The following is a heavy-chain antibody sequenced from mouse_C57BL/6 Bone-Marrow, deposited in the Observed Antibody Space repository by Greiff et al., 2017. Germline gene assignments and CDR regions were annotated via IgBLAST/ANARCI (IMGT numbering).Heavy chain of an antibody. Sequence: VQRVESGGGFVQPKGSLKLSCAASGFSFNTYAMNWVRQAPGKGLEWVARIRSKSNNYATYYADSVKDRFTISRDDSESMLYLQMNNLKTEDTAMYYCVSPGFAYWGQGTLVTVSA. V-gene: IGHV10-1*01. J-gene: IGHJ3*01. CDR2: IRSKSNNYAT. CDR1: GFSFNTYA. CDR3: VSPGFAY.